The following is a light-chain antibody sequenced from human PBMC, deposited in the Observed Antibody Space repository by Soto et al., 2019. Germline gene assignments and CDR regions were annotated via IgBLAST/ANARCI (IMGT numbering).Light chain of an antibody. CDR3: QQYVSSPWA. J-gene: IGKJ1*01. CDR1: QSVSSY. V-gene: IGKV3-11*01. Sequence: EIVLTQSPATLSLSPGERATLSCRASQSVSSYLAWYQQKPGQAPRLLIYDASNRATGIPARFSGSGSGTEFTLTISSLQSEDFAVYYCQQYVSSPWAFGQGTKVDI. CDR2: DAS.